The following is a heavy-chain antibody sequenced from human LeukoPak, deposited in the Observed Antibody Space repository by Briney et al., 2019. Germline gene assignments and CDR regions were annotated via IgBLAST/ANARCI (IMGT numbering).Heavy chain of an antibody. CDR3: ARTSPTNGYSNCEYYYYYMDV. CDR1: GYSFTSYW. J-gene: IGHJ6*03. CDR2: IYPGDSDT. Sequence: GESLKISCKGSGYSFTSYWIGWVRQMPGKGLEWMGIIYPGDSDTRYSPSFQGQVTISADKSISTAYLQWSSLKASDTAMYYCARTSPTNGYSNCEYYYYYMDVWGKGTTVTVSS. D-gene: IGHD4-11*01. V-gene: IGHV5-51*01.